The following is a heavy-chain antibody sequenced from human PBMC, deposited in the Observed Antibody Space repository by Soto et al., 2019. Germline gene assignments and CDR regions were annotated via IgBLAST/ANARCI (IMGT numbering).Heavy chain of an antibody. CDR3: ARERGGYKHFDY. D-gene: IGHD1-26*01. Sequence: QVQLVQSGAEVKKPGASVRVSCKSSGYTFTDYGITWVRQAPGQGLEWMGWINTYKGNINYAQRLQGRVTMTTDTSTSTAYMELRSLTSDDTAVYYCARERGGYKHFDYWGQGALVNVSS. CDR1: GYTFTDYG. J-gene: IGHJ4*02. CDR2: INTYKGNI. V-gene: IGHV1-18*01.